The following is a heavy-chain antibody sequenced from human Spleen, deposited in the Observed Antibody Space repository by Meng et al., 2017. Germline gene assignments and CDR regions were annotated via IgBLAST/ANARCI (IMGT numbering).Heavy chain of an antibody. CDR2: IYYSGST. Sequence: QLQLQESGPGLVKPSQTLSLTCTVSGGSISSGDYYWSWIRQPPGKGLEWIAYIYYSGSTYYNPSLKSRVTISVDTSKNQFSLKLSSVTAADTAVYYCASVVPTAKSYYFDYWGQGTLVTVSS. V-gene: IGHV4-30-4*01. J-gene: IGHJ4*02. CDR3: ASVVPTAKSYYFDY. CDR1: GGSISSGDYY. D-gene: IGHD2-2*01.